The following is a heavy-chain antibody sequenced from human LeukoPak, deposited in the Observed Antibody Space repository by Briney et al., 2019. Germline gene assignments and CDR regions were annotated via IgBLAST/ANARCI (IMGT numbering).Heavy chain of an antibody. J-gene: IGHJ4*02. CDR1: GFTFSSYG. CDR3: ARDRGSNNYFDH. CDR2: ISSRGTTT. V-gene: IGHV3-48*04. Sequence: PGGSLRLSCAASGFTFSSYGMTWIRQAPGKGLEWISFISSRGTTTDYADSVKGRFTISRDNANSSLFLQMNSLRVEDAALYYCARDRGSNNYFDHWGQGTLVTVSS. D-gene: IGHD2-2*01.